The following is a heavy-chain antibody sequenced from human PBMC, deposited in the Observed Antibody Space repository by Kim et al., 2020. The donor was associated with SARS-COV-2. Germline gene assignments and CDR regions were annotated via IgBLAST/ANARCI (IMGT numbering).Heavy chain of an antibody. V-gene: IGHV3-74*01. CDR3: TTAFEY. CDR2: INNDGTNT. J-gene: IGHJ4*01. CDR1: GFTFTNYW. Sequence: GGSLRLSCAASGFTFTNYWMHWVRQVPGKGLVWVAGINNDGTNTYYADSVRGRFTISRDNSKNMVYLQMNSLGAEDTALYYCTTAFEYCGHGTLVTVSS.